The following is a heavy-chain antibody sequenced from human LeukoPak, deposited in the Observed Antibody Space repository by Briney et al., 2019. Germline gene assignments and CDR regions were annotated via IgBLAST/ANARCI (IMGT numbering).Heavy chain of an antibody. D-gene: IGHD5-12*01. CDR2: IYYSGST. V-gene: IGHV4-39*01. J-gene: IGHJ4*02. Sequence: SETLSLTCTVSGGSISSSSYYWGWIRQPPGKGLEWIGSIYYSGSTYYNPSLKSRVTISVDTSKNQFSLKLSSVTAADTAVYYCARAPGGYRMGYDYWGQGTLVTVSS. CDR1: GGSISSSSYY. CDR3: ARAPGGYRMGYDY.